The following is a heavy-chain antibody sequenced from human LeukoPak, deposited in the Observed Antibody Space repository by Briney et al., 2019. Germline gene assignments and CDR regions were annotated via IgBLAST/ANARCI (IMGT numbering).Heavy chain of an antibody. V-gene: IGHV1-69*01. Sequence: GSSVKVSCKASGGTFSSYAISWVRQAPGQGLEWMGGIIPIFGTANYAQKFQGRVTITADESTSTAYMELSSLRSEDPAVYYCARDQVRSNIVVVPAAMAYWGQGTLVTVSS. CDR1: GGTFSSYA. D-gene: IGHD2-2*01. CDR3: ARDQVRSNIVVVPAAMAY. CDR2: IIPIFGTA. J-gene: IGHJ4*02.